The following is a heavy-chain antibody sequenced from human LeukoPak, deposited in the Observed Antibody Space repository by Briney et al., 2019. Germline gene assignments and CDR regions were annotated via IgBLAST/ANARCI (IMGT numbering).Heavy chain of an antibody. CDR1: GFTFSSYA. D-gene: IGHD3-22*01. V-gene: IGHV3-30*04. J-gene: IGHJ4*02. CDR3: ARDKNYDSSGYPGY. CDR2: ISYDGSNK. Sequence: GGSLRLSCAASGFTFSSYAMHWVRQAPGKGLEWVAVISYDGSNKYYADSVKGRFTIPRDNSKNTLYLQMNSLRAEDTAVYYCARDKNYDSSGYPGYWGQGTLVTVSS.